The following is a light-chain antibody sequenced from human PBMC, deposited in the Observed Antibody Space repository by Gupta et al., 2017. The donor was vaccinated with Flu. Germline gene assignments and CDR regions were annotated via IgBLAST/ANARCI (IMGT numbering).Light chain of an antibody. Sequence: DIQMTQSPSSLSASVGDRVTITCQASQDISNYLNWYQQKPGKAPKLLIYDASNLETGVPSRFSGSGSGTDFTFTISSLQPEDFATYYCQHEDNLSYIFGQGTKMDIK. CDR2: DAS. V-gene: IGKV1-33*01. CDR1: QDISNY. CDR3: QHEDNLSYI. J-gene: IGKJ2*01.